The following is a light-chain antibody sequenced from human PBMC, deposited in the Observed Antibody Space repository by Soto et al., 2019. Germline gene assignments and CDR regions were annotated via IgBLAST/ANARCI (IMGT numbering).Light chain of an antibody. CDR3: QQYNNWPPIT. J-gene: IGKJ5*01. V-gene: IGKV3-15*01. CDR2: GAS. Sequence: ERVMTQSRATLSVSPGGRATLSCRSSQSISDTLAWYQQKPGQAPRLLIYGASTRATGIPARFSGSGSGTEFTLTISSLQSEDFAVYYCQQYNNWPPITFGQGTRLEIK. CDR1: QSISDT.